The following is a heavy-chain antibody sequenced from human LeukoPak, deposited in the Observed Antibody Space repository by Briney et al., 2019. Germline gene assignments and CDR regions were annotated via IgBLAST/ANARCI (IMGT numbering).Heavy chain of an antibody. V-gene: IGHV1-46*01. CDR3: ARGETSSTWRY. Sequence: ASVKVSCKASGYTFTSYYMHWVRQAPGHGLEWMGIINPSGGSTSYAQKFQGRVTMTRDTSTSTVHVELSSLRSEDTAVYYCARGETSSTWRYWGQGTLVTVSS. D-gene: IGHD2-2*01. J-gene: IGHJ4*02. CDR1: GYTFTSYY. CDR2: INPSGGST.